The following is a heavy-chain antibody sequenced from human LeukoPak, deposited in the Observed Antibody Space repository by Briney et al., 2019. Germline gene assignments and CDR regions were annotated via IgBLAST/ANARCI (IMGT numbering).Heavy chain of an antibody. CDR2: IIPIFGTA. Sequence: ASVKVSCKASGGTFSSYAISWVRQAPGQGLEWMGGIIPIFGTANYAQKFQGRVTITTDESTSTAYMELSSLRSEDTAVYYCARDAGRVGSSWYYFDYWGQGTLVTVSS. D-gene: IGHD6-13*01. CDR3: ARDAGRVGSSWYYFDY. J-gene: IGHJ4*02. CDR1: GGTFSSYA. V-gene: IGHV1-69*05.